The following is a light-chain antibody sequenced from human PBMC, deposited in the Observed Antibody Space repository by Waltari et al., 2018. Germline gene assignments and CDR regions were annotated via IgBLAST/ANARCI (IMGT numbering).Light chain of an antibody. CDR1: QSVSGN. Sequence: EIVMTQSPATLSLSPGERATLACRASQSVSGNLAWYQQKPGQAPRLLIYGASTRATGIPARFSGSASGTEFTLTISSLQSEDSAVYYCQQYYDWRRVTFGQGTRLEIK. CDR2: GAS. V-gene: IGKV3D-15*01. J-gene: IGKJ5*01. CDR3: QQYYDWRRVT.